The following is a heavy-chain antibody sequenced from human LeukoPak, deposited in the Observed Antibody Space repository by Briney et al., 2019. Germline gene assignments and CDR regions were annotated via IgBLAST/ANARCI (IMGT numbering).Heavy chain of an antibody. J-gene: IGHJ6*02. CDR1: GFPYRSNY. CDR2: LYSGGGT. D-gene: IGHD3-10*01. CDR3: ARGSMVRGVTMDV. V-gene: IGHV3-66*01. Sequence: GGSLTLSWSPLGFPYRSNYMSGAPEPPERGGEGGSVLYSGGGTHYADPGKGRFTISRDNSKNTLYLQMNSLRAEDTAVYYCARGSMVRGVTMDVWGQGTTVTVSS.